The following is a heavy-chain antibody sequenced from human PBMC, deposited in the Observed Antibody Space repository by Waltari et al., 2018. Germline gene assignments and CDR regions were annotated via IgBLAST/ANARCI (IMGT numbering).Heavy chain of an antibody. CDR2: IYSGGSI. J-gene: IGHJ2*01. CDR1: GFPVSSNY. Sequence: EVQLEESGGGLIKPGGSLSLSCAASGFPVSSNYMSWVRQAPGKGLEWVSVIYSGGSIYYADSVKGRFTISRGNSKNTVYLQMNSLRVEDTAVYYCAREAPGYFDLWGRGTLVTVSS. V-gene: IGHV3-53*01. CDR3: AREAPGYFDL.